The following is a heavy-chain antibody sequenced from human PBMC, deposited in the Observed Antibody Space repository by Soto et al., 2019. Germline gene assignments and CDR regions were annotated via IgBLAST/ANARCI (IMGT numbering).Heavy chain of an antibody. CDR2: SRNRVNSFST. D-gene: IGHD2-15*01. CDR1: VVSEFTFSDQY. CDR3: SRVDVSAKSPDY. V-gene: IGHV3-72*01. Sequence: VQVEEPGGGLVLPGGSLRLSCAVSVVSEFTFSDQYIDWVRQAPGKDLEWVGRSRNRVNSFSTAYAASVQGRFTISRDDSKNTVYLQMNSLETEDTAVYYCSRVDVSAKSPDYWGEGTLVTVSS. J-gene: IGHJ4*02.